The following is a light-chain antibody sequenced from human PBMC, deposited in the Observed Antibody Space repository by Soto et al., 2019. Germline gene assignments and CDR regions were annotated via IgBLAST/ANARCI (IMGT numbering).Light chain of an antibody. J-gene: IGKJ4*01. Sequence: DIQMTQSPSTLSASVGDRVTITCRASQSISSWLAWYQQKPGKAPKLLIYKASSLGSGVPSRFSGSGSGADFTLTISSLQTADFATYCYQPYSTYPLTFGGGTNVEIK. CDR1: QSISSW. V-gene: IGKV1-5*03. CDR2: KAS. CDR3: QPYSTYPLT.